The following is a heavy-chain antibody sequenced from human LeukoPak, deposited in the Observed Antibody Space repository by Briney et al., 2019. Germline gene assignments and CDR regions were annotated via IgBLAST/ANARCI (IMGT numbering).Heavy chain of an antibody. Sequence: ASVKVSCKASGYTFTSYDINWVRQATGQGLEWMGWMNPNSGNTGYAQKFQGRVTITRNTSISTAYMELSSLRSEDTAVYYCARGSQPYCSGGSCYHRWYYYYYMDVWGKGTRSPSP. CDR3: ARGSQPYCSGGSCYHRWYYYYYMDV. CDR1: GYTFTSYD. J-gene: IGHJ6*03. V-gene: IGHV1-8*03. CDR2: MNPNSGNT. D-gene: IGHD2-15*01.